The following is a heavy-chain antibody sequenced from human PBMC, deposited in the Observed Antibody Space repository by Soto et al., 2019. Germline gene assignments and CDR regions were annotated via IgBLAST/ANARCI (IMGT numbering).Heavy chain of an antibody. Sequence: SETLSLTCTVSGGSISSGGYYWSWIRQHPGKCLEWIGYLYYSGSTYYNPSLKSRVTISVDTSKNQFSLKLSSVTAADTAVYYCARLGGYYDILTRYQFPLGPHYGMDVWGQGTTVTVSS. CDR3: ARLGGYYDILTRYQFPLGPHYGMDV. V-gene: IGHV4-31*03. CDR1: GGSISSGGYY. CDR2: LYYSGST. D-gene: IGHD3-9*01. J-gene: IGHJ6*02.